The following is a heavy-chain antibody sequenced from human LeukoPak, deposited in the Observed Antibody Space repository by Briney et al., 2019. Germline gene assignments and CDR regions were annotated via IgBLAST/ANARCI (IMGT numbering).Heavy chain of an antibody. CDR1: GGSFSDYY. CDR2: INHSGTT. D-gene: IGHD3-16*02. V-gene: IGHV4-34*01. J-gene: IGHJ4*02. CDR3: GSYRYTGSFDS. Sequence: EPSETLSLTCAVYGGSFSDYYWSWIRQPPGKGLEWIGEINHSGTTNYSPSLKSRVSISVDTSKNQFSLKLNSVTAADAAMYSSGSYRYTGSFDSWGQGMLVNVSS.